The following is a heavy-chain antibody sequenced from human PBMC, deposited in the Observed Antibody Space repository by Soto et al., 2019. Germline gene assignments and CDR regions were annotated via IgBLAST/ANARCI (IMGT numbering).Heavy chain of an antibody. CDR1: GYTFTSYA. V-gene: IGHV1-3*01. CDR2: INAGNGNT. Sequence: ASVKVSCKASGYTFTSYAMPWVRQAPGQRLEWMGWINAGNGNTKYSQKFQGRVTITRDTSASTAYMELSSLRSEDTAVYYCARVASNQLLSLGLPYYYYGMDVWGQGTTVTVSS. J-gene: IGHJ6*02. CDR3: ARVASNQLLSLGLPYYYYGMDV. D-gene: IGHD2-2*01.